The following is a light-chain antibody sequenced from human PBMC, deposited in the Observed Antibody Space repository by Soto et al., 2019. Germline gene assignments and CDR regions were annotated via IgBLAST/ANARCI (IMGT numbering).Light chain of an antibody. J-gene: IGKJ2*01. CDR3: HHYADSPYT. CDR1: QSVRSGS. CDR2: GAS. V-gene: IGKV3-20*01. Sequence: EVVLTQSPGTLSLSPGEGATLSCRASQSVRSGSLAWYQQKPGQAPRLLIFGASSRATDIPDRFSGSGSGTDFTLTITRVDTEDFAVYYCHHYADSPYTFGQGTKLVI.